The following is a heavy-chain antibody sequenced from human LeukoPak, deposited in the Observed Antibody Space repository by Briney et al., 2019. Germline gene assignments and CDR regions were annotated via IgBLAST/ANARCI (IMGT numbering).Heavy chain of an antibody. CDR3: ARDRGKIVSTTRLPRGFDY. V-gene: IGHV3-33*01. D-gene: IGHD5/OR15-5a*01. CDR1: GFTFRSYG. CDR2: IWYDGSNK. Sequence: PARSLRLSCAASGFTFRSYGMHWVRQAPGEGLEWVAVIWYDGSNKLYADSVKGRFTISRDNSKNTLWLQMNSLRVEDTAVYYCARDRGKIVSTTRLPRGFDYWGQGTLVTVSS. J-gene: IGHJ4*02.